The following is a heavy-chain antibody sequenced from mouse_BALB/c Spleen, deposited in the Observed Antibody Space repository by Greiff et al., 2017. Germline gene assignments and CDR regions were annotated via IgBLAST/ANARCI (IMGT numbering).Heavy chain of an antibody. CDR1: GYSITSDYA. Sequence: EVQLQESGPGLVKPSQSLSLTCTVTGYSITSDYAWNWIRQFPGNKLEWMGYISYSGSTSYNPSLKSRISITRDTSKNQFFLQLNSVTTDDTATYYCARAGYGNCGYWGQGTTLTVSA. J-gene: IGHJ2*01. D-gene: IGHD2-10*02. CDR3: ARAGYGNCGY. CDR2: ISYSGST. V-gene: IGHV3-2*02.